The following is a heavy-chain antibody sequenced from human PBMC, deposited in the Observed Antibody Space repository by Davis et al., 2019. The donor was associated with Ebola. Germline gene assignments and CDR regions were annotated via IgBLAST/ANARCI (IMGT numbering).Heavy chain of an antibody. CDR1: GFTFSSYG. CDR3: AKGRSSSGYYYGMDV. D-gene: IGHD6-6*01. V-gene: IGHV3-30*18. CDR2: ISYDGSNK. Sequence: PGGSLRLYCAASGFTFSSYGMHWVRQAPGKGLEWVAVISYDGSNKYYADSVKGRFTISRDNSKNTLYLQMNSLRAEDTAVYYCAKGRSSSGYYYGMDVWGKGTTVTVPS. J-gene: IGHJ6*04.